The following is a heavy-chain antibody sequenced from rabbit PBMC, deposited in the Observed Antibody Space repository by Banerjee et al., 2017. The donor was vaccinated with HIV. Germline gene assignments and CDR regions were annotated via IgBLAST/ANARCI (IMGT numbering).Heavy chain of an antibody. J-gene: IGHJ4*01. CDR2: IYAGSTGST. Sequence: QSLEESGGDLVKPGASLTLTCTASGFTLSSYWMCWVRQAPGKGLEWIACIYAGSTGSTYYASWAKGRFTISKTSSTTVTLQMTSLTAADTATYFCARVSGSGWSSELWGPGTLVTVS. CDR1: GFTLSSYW. CDR3: ARVSGSGWSSEL. V-gene: IGHV1S40*01. D-gene: IGHD8-1*01.